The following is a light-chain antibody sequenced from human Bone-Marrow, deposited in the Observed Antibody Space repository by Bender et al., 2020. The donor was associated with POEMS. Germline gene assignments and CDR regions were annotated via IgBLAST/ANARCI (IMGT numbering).Light chain of an antibody. V-gene: IGLV3-10*01. Sequence: SYELTQVPSVSVSPGQTASITCSGDALPKKFASWYQQKSGQAPVLVIYEDNKRPSGIPERFSGSSSGTVASLTISGAKVEDEADNYCYSTDNTRHRRVFGGGTKLTVL. J-gene: IGLJ3*02. CDR1: ALPKKF. CDR3: YSTDNTRHRRV. CDR2: EDN.